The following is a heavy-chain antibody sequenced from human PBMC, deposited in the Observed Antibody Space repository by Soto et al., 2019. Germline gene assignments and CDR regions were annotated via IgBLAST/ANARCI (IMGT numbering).Heavy chain of an antibody. Sequence: QVQLVQSGAEVKKPGASVKVSCKASGYTFTSYGISGVRQSPGQGLAWMGWISAYNGNTNYAQKLQGRVTMTTDTSTSTAYMELRSLRSDDTAVYYCARDSPTSSQYYFDYWGQGTLVTVSS. J-gene: IGHJ4*02. CDR1: GYTFTSYG. CDR2: ISAYNGNT. CDR3: ARDSPTSSQYYFDY. D-gene: IGHD2-2*01. V-gene: IGHV1-18*01.